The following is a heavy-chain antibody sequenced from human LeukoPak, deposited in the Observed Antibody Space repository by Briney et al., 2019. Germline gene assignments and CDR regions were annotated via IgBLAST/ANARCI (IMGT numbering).Heavy chain of an antibody. CDR2: ITSGGDYI. V-gene: IGHV3-21*01. Sequence: PGGCLRLSCAASGFTFNTFNMNWVRQAPGKGLEWVSSITSGGDYIYYADSVKGRFTTSRDNAKNSLSLQLNRLRVEDTAVYYCARGHYDVLAASYKWTPDYWGQGTLVTVSS. J-gene: IGHJ4*02. CDR3: ARGHYDVLAASYKWTPDY. D-gene: IGHD3-9*01. CDR1: GFTFNTFN.